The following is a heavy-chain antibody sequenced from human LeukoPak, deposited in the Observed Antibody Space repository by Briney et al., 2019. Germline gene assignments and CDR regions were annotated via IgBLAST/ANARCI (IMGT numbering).Heavy chain of an antibody. CDR3: ARAGDVWFGELSF. Sequence: IQPGGSLRLSCAASGFTVSSNYMSWVRQAPGKGLGWVSVIYSGGSTYYADSVKGRFTISRDNSKNTLYLQMNSLRAEDTAVYYCARAGDVWFGELSFWGQGTLVTVSS. J-gene: IGHJ4*02. CDR2: IYSGGST. V-gene: IGHV3-53*01. CDR1: GFTVSSNY. D-gene: IGHD3-10*01.